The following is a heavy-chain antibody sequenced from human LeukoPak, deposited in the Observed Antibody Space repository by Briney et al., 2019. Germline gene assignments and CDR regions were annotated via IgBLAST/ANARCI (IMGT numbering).Heavy chain of an antibody. D-gene: IGHD5-18*01. CDR1: GFTFSSYA. CDR3: ARSDTAFLESGYYGMDV. CDR2: ISGSGGST. Sequence: GGSLRLSCAASGFTFSSYAMSWVRQAPGEGLEWVSAISGSGGSTYYADSVKGRFTISRDNSKNTLYLQMNSLRAEDTAVYYCARSDTAFLESGYYGMDVWGQGTTVTVSS. V-gene: IGHV3-23*01. J-gene: IGHJ6*02.